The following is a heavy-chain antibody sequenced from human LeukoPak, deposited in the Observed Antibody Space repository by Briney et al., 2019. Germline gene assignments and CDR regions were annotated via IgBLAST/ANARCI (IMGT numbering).Heavy chain of an antibody. CDR1: GFTFDDYA. CDR3: AKTLGSITYDAYDI. V-gene: IGHV3-9*01. CDR2: ISWNSGNI. J-gene: IGHJ3*02. D-gene: IGHD7-27*01. Sequence: GGSLRLSCAASGFTFDDYAMHWVRQVPGMGLEWVSGISWNSGNIGYADSVKGRFTISRDSAKNCLYLQMNSLRAEDTALYYCAKTLGSITYDAYDIWGQGTMVTVSS.